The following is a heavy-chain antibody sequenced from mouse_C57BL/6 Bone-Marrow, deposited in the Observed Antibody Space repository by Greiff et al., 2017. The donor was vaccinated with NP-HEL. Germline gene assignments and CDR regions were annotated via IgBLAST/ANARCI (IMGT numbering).Heavy chain of an antibody. CDR1: GYTFTSYW. CDR3: AREGSYDGGNVGY. J-gene: IGHJ2*01. D-gene: IGHD2-12*01. Sequence: QVQLQQPGAELVRPGTSVKLSCKASGYTFTSYWMHWVKQRPGQGLEWIGVIDPSDSYTNYNQKFKGKATLTVDTSSSTAYMQLSSLTSEDSAVYYCAREGSYDGGNVGYWGQGTTLTVSS. V-gene: IGHV1-59*01. CDR2: IDPSDSYT.